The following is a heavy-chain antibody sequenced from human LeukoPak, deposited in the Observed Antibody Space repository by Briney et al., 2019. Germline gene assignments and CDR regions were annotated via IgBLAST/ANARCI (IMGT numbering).Heavy chain of an antibody. V-gene: IGHV4-39*01. J-gene: IGHJ4*02. Sequence: PSETLSLTCTVTGGSISSSSYYWGWIRHPPGKGLERIGRIYYSGSTYYNPSLKSRVTISVDTSKNQFSLKLRSVNAADTAVYYCPISLWAGYCSSTSCFYFDYWGQGTLVTVSS. CDR3: PISLWAGYCSSTSCFYFDY. CDR2: IYYSGST. CDR1: GGSISSSSYY. D-gene: IGHD2-2*01.